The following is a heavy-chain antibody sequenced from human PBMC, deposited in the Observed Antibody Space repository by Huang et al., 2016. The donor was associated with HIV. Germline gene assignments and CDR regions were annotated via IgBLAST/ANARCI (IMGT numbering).Heavy chain of an antibody. D-gene: IGHD5-18*01. CDR2: FDPEDGET. CDR1: GYTLTELS. CDR3: ATRMDRCERYVDTAVQFDY. V-gene: IGHV1-24*01. Sequence: QVQLVQSGTEVKRSGASVKVYCKVSGYTLTELSMHWVRQDPGKGLEWMGGFDPEDGETSYAQNVHGRITMTEDTSTDTAYMELSSLRSEDTAGYYCATRMDRCERYVDTAVQFDYWGQGTLVTVSS. J-gene: IGHJ4*02.